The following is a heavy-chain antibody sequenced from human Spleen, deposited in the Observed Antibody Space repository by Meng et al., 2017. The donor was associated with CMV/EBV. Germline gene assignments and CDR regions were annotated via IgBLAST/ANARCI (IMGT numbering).Heavy chain of an antibody. Sequence: GESLKISCAASGFTFSSYGMHWVRQAPGKGLEWVAFIRYDGSNKYYADSVKGRFTISRDNSKNTLYLQMNSLRAEDTAVYYCARGFCASTSCYSYGMDVWGQGTTVTVSS. CDR3: ARGFCASTSCYSYGMDV. V-gene: IGHV3-30*02. CDR1: GFTFSSYG. CDR2: IRYDGSNK. J-gene: IGHJ6*02. D-gene: IGHD2-2*01.